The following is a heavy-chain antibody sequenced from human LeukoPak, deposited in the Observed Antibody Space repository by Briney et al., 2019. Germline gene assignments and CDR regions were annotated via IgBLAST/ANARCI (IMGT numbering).Heavy chain of an antibody. J-gene: IGHJ4*02. D-gene: IGHD6-19*01. CDR3: ARENSVAGRTIDY. CDR2: INLSGGST. Sequence: ASVKVSFKASGYTFTSQFMHWVRQAPGQGLEWMGIINLSGGSTSYSQKFQGRVTMTRDTSTTTVYMEMSSLGSDDTAVYYCARENSVAGRTIDYWGQGTLVTVSS. CDR1: GYTFTSQF. V-gene: IGHV1-46*01.